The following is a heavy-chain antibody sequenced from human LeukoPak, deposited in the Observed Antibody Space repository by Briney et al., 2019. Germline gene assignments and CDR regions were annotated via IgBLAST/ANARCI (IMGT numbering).Heavy chain of an antibody. V-gene: IGHV4-39*01. D-gene: IGHD3-22*01. CDR1: GFTFSSYAMH. J-gene: IGHJ4*02. CDR2: IYYRGRT. Sequence: PGGSLRLSCAASGFTFSSYAMHWVRQPPGKGLEWIGSIYYRGRTYYNPSLKIRVTISADTSKNQFSLNLNSVTASDTAVYYCARQKILDDNYDSSGYYVDQWGQGSLVTVSS. CDR3: ARQKILDDNYDSSGYYVDQ.